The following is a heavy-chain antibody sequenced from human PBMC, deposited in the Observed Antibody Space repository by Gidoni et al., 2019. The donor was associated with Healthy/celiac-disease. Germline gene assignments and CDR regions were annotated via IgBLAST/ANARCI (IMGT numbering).Heavy chain of an antibody. D-gene: IGHD4-17*01. V-gene: IGHV3-23*01. Sequence: EVQLLESGGGLVQPGGSLTPSCSASGSTFSSYAMSWVRQAPGKGLEWVSAISGSGGSTYYADSVKGRFTISRDNSKNTLYLQMNSLRAEDTAVYYCAKERTYGDYAYWGQGTLVTVSS. CDR2: ISGSGGST. CDR1: GSTFSSYA. J-gene: IGHJ4*02. CDR3: AKERTYGDYAY.